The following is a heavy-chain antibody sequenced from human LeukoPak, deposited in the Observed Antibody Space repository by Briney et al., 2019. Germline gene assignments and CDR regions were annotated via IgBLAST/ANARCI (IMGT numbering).Heavy chain of an antibody. CDR3: ARDSTGWQANAYDV. CDR1: EFRFGSYA. V-gene: IGHV3-7*01. J-gene: IGHJ3*01. D-gene: IGHD2-8*02. Sequence: GGSLRLSCAASEFRFGSYAMSWVRQAPRKGPEWVANIHQDGVDKDYVDSVAGRFTISRDNAKNSVYLEMNNLRVEDTAVYYCARDSTGWQANAYDVWGQGTMVTVSS. CDR2: IHQDGVDK.